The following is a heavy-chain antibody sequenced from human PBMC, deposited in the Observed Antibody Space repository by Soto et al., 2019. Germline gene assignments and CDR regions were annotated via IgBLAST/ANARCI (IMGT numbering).Heavy chain of an antibody. CDR1: GRPISSYS. CDR2: IFNSGST. D-gene: IGHD6-19*01. V-gene: IGHV4-4*07. J-gene: IGHJ4*01. Sequence: PPETLSLTCSVSGRPISSYSWSSIRQPAGQGLEWIGRIFNSGSTKYNHSLKSRVTMSVDTSKNQFSLRLSSVTAADTAVYYCARDAGWYGYYFDSWGQGSLVTVSS. CDR3: ARDAGWYGYYFDS.